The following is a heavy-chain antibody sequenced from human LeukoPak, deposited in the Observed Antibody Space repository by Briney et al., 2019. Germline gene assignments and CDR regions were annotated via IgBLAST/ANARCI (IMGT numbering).Heavy chain of an antibody. D-gene: IGHD3-3*01. J-gene: IGHJ6*02. V-gene: IGHV4-34*01. Sequence: PSETLSLTCAVYGGSFSAYYWSWIRQPPGKGLGWIGEINHSGSTNYNPSLKSRVTISVDTSKNQFSLKLSSVTAADTAVYYCARGITIFGVVLHYYYGMDVWGQGTTVTVSS. CDR2: INHSGST. CDR1: GGSFSAYY. CDR3: ARGITIFGVVLHYYYGMDV.